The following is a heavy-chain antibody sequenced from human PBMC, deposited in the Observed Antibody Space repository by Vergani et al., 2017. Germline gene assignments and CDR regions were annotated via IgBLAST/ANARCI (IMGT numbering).Heavy chain of an antibody. CDR3: ARGASYGSGSYYGDGMDV. CDR2: INPSGGST. J-gene: IGHJ6*02. D-gene: IGHD3-10*01. V-gene: IGHV1-46*01. Sequence: QVQLVQSGAEVKKPGASVKVSCKASGYTSTSYYMHWVRQAPGQGLEWMGIINPSGGSTSYAQKFQGRVTMTRDTSTSTVYMELSSLRSEDTAVYYCARGASYGSGSYYGDGMDVWGQGTTVTVSS. CDR1: GYTSTSYY.